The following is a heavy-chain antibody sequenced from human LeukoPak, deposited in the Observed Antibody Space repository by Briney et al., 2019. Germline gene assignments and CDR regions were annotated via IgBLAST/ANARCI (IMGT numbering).Heavy chain of an antibody. Sequence: GGSLRLSCAASGFTFISYAMSWVRQAPGKGLEWVSAISGSGGSRYYADSVKGRFTISRDNSKNTLYLQMNSLRAEDTAVYYCAKGGDYYGSGSYYMIDYWGQGTLVTVSS. CDR3: AKGGDYYGSGSYYMIDY. V-gene: IGHV3-23*01. D-gene: IGHD3-10*01. CDR1: GFTFISYA. J-gene: IGHJ4*02. CDR2: ISGSGGSR.